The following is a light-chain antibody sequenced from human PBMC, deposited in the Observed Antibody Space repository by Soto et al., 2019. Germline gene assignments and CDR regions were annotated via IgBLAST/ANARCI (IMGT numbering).Light chain of an antibody. V-gene: IGKV4-1*01. Sequence: DIVMTQSPDSLAVSLGERASINCKSSQSVFYSSNNKNYLAWYQRKPGQPPKLLISWASTRQSGVPDRFSGSGSGTDFTLTISSLQAEDGAVYYCQQYFSFPLTFGGGTKVEIK. CDR1: QSVFYSSNNKNY. CDR2: WAS. J-gene: IGKJ4*01. CDR3: QQYFSFPLT.